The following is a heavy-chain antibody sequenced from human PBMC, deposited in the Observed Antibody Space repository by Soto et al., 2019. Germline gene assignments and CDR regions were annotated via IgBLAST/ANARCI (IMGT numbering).Heavy chain of an antibody. CDR2: IYYSGTT. J-gene: IGHJ4*02. CDR3: ASDRRGSKIDQ. D-gene: IGHD1-26*01. Sequence: QVQLQESGPELVKPSQTLTLTCTVSGGSISSGGHYWTWIRQLPGKGLEWIGFIYYSGTTFYNPALQSRVSISVDTSKNHFSLRLSSVTAADTAVYFCASDRRGSKIDQWGQGTLVTVSS. V-gene: IGHV4-31*03. CDR1: GGSISSGGHY.